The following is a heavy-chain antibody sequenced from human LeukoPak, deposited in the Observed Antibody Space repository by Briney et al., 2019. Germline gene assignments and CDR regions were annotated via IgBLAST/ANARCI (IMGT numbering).Heavy chain of an antibody. D-gene: IGHD6-13*01. CDR3: ASIAAAGLDAFDI. CDR1: GFTFSSYW. V-gene: IGHV3-7*03. CDR2: IKQDGSEK. Sequence: GGSLRPSCAASGFTFSSYWMSWVRQAPGKGLEWVANIKQDGSEKYYVDSVKGRFTISRDNAKNSLYLQMNSLRAEDTAVYYCASIAAAGLDAFDIWGQGTMVTVSS. J-gene: IGHJ3*02.